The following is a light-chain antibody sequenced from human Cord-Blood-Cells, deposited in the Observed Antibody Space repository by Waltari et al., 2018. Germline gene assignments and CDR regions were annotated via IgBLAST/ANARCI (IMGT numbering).Light chain of an antibody. CDR1: QSVSSN. V-gene: IGKV3-15*01. Sequence: EIVMTQSPATLSVSPVERATLSCRASQSVSSNFAWYQQKPGQAPRLLIYGASTRATGIPARFSGSGSGTEFTLTISSLQSEDFAVYYCQQYNNWRWTFGQGTKVEIK. CDR3: QQYNNWRWT. CDR2: GAS. J-gene: IGKJ1*01.